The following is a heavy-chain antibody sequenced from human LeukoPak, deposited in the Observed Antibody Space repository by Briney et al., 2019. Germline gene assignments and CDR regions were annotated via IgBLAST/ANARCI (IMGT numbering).Heavy chain of an antibody. CDR3: AKDLYSSSGEGDY. D-gene: IGHD6-13*01. CDR2: ISGSGGST. Sequence: GGSLRLSCAASGFTFSSYDMSWVRQAPGKGLEWVSAISGSGGSTYYADSVKGRFTISRDNSKNTLYLQMNSLRAEDTAVYYCAKDLYSSSGEGDYWGQGTLVTVSS. V-gene: IGHV3-23*01. CDR1: GFTFSSYD. J-gene: IGHJ4*02.